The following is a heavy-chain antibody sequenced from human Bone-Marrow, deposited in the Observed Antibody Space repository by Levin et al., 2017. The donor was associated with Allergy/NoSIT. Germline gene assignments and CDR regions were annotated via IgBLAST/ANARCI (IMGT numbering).Heavy chain of an antibody. J-gene: IGHJ4*02. CDR2: ISYDGSNK. CDR1: GFTFSSYG. CDR3: AKDELNDYGDYGRLDY. D-gene: IGHD4-17*01. Sequence: GGSLRLSCAASGFTFSSYGMHWVRPAPGKGLEWVAVISYDGSNKYYADSVKGRFTISRDNSKNTLYLQMNSLRAEDTAVYYCAKDELNDYGDYGRLDYWGQGTLVTVSS. V-gene: IGHV3-30*18.